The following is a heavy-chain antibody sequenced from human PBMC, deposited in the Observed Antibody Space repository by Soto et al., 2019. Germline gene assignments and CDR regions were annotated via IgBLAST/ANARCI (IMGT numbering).Heavy chain of an antibody. V-gene: IGHV4-31*03. CDR2: IYYSGST. J-gene: IGHJ5*02. CDR1: GGSISSGGYY. D-gene: IGHD2-15*01. Sequence: TLSLTCTVSGGSISSGGYYWSWIRQHPGKGLEWIGYIYYSGSTYYNPSLKSRVTISVDTSKNQFSLKLSSVTAADTAVYYCARAVVVVPNWFAPWGQGTLVTVSS. CDR3: ARAVVVVPNWFAP.